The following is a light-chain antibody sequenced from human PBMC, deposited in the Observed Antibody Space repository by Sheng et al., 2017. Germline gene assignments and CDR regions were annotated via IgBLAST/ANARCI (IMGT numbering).Light chain of an antibody. J-gene: IGKJ1*01. V-gene: IGKV1-39*01. Sequence: DIQMTQSPSSLSAVVGDRVSMTCRASQNIGTYLSWYQHKPGKAPQLLIYAASTLQSGVPSRFSGGGSKTDFTLTITGLQPEDFALYYCLTDLHYPQTFGQGTRVEIK. CDR3: LTDLHYPQT. CDR2: AAS. CDR1: QNIGTY.